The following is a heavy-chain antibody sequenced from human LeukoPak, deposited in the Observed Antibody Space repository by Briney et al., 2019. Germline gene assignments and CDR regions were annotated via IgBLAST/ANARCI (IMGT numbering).Heavy chain of an antibody. CDR3: ARERYSSGCPDY. CDR1: GGSISSSSYY. V-gene: IGHV4-39*02. CDR2: IYYRGST. J-gene: IGHJ4*02. D-gene: IGHD6-19*01. Sequence: PSETLSLTCTVSGGSISSSSYYWGWIRQPPGKGLEWIGSIYYRGSTYYNPSLKSRVTISVDTPKNQCSLKLSSVTAADTAVYYCARERYSSGCPDYWGQGTLVTVSS.